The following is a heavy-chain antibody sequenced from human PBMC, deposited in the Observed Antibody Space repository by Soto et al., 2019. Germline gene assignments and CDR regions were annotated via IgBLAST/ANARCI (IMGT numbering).Heavy chain of an antibody. CDR1: GGTFSSYA. CDR3: ARDGAPPLGSVRYCTNGVFYIHLAY. V-gene: IGHV1-69*06. J-gene: IGHJ4*02. CDR2: IIPIFGTA. Sequence: QVQLVQSGAEVKKPGSSVKVSCKASGGTFSSYAISWVRQAPGQGLEWVGGIIPIFGTAHYAQKFQGRVTITADKSTSTAYMELSSLRSEDTAVYYCARDGAPPLGSVRYCTNGVFYIHLAYWGQGTLVTVSS. D-gene: IGHD2-8*01.